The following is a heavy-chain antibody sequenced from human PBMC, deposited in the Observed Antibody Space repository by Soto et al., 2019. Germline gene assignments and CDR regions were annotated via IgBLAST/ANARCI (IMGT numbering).Heavy chain of an antibody. Sequence: QITLKESGPPLVKPTQTLTLTCTFSGFSLSTSGVGVGWIRQPPGKALEWLALIYWDGDERYSPSLKSRLTSTKDTSKNQVVLTMTNMNPVDTATYSCARITAPYWYFDLWGRGTLVTVSS. V-gene: IGHV2-5*02. CDR3: ARITAPYWYFDL. J-gene: IGHJ2*01. CDR1: GFSLSTSGVG. CDR2: IYWDGDE. D-gene: IGHD3-3*01.